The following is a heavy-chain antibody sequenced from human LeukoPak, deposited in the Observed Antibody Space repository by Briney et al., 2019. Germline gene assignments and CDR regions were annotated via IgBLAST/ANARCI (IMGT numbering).Heavy chain of an antibody. Sequence: GGSLRLSCAASGFTLSSYSMNWVRQAPGKGLEWVSSISSSSSYIYYADSVKGRFTISRDNAKNSLYLQMNSLRAEDTAVYYCARDIYCSGGSCLNWGQGTLVTVSS. J-gene: IGHJ4*02. V-gene: IGHV3-21*01. D-gene: IGHD2-15*01. CDR3: ARDIYCSGGSCLN. CDR2: ISSSSSYI. CDR1: GFTLSSYS.